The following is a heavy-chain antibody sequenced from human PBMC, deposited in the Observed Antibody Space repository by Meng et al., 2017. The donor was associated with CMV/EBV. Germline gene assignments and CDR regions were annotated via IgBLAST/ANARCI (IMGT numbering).Heavy chain of an antibody. V-gene: IGHV3-66*02. CDR3: ARDLNVVVPAAMGGTTAKNKLGYYYYGMDV. D-gene: IGHD2-2*01. CDR1: GFTVSSNY. CDR2: IYSGGST. J-gene: IGHJ6*02. Sequence: SLKISCAASGFTVSSNYMSWVRQAPGKGLERVSVIYSGGSTYYADSVKGRFTISRDNSKNTLYLQMNSLRAEDTAVYYCARDLNVVVPAAMGGTTAKNKLGYYYYGMDVWGQGTTVTVSS.